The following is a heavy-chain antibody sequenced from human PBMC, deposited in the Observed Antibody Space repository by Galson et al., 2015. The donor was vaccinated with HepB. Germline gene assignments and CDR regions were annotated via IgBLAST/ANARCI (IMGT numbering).Heavy chain of an antibody. J-gene: IGHJ4*02. CDR1: GFTFSDYY. CDR3: ARVADSDYGDHAHFDS. CDR2: ISSSTIYT. D-gene: IGHD4-17*01. Sequence: SCAASGFTFSDYYMSWIRPAPGKGLEWLSYISSSTIYTNYADSVKGRFTISRDNVKNSMYLQMNSLRAEDTAVYYCARVADSDYGDHAHFDSWGLGTLVTVSS. V-gene: IGHV3-11*06.